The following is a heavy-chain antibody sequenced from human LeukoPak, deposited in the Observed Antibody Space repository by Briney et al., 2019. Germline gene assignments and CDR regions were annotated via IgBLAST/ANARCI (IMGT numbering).Heavy chain of an antibody. Sequence: PGASLRLSCAASGFTFSSYWMHWVRQAPGKGLVWVSRINNDGSTTNYADSVKGRFTISRDNAKNTLYLQVNSLRAEDTAVYYCARETAGHDYWGQGTLVTVSS. D-gene: IGHD1-1*01. J-gene: IGHJ4*02. CDR3: ARETAGHDY. CDR1: GFTFSSYW. CDR2: INNDGSTT. V-gene: IGHV3-74*01.